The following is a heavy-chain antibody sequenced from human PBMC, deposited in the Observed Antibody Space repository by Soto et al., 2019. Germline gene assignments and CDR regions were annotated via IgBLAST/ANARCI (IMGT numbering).Heavy chain of an antibody. D-gene: IGHD6-13*01. V-gene: IGHV3-23*01. Sequence: PGXSLRLSCAASGFTFSSYAISWVRQAPGKGLEWVSAISGSGGSTYYADSVKGRFTISRDNSKNTLYLQMNSLRAEDTAVYYCAYSSTPFDYWGQGTLVTSPQ. CDR2: ISGSGGST. CDR3: AYSSTPFDY. CDR1: GFTFSSYA. J-gene: IGHJ4*02.